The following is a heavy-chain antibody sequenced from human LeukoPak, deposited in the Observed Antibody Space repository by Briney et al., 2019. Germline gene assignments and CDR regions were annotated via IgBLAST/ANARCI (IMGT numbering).Heavy chain of an antibody. V-gene: IGHV3-53*01. J-gene: IGHJ4*02. CDR3: ARDKGGNYFDY. CDR2: IYSGGST. CDR1: GFTVSSNY. Sequence: PGGSLRLSCAASGFTVSSNYMTWVRQAPGKGLEWVSVIYSGGSTNYADSVKGRFTISRDNSKNTLYLQMNSLRAEDTAVYYCARDKGGNYFDYWGQGTLVTVSS.